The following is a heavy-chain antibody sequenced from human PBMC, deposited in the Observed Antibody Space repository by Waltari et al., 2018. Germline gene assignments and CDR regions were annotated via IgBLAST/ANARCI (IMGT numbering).Heavy chain of an antibody. CDR2: ISGSGGST. J-gene: IGHJ4*02. Sequence: EVQLLESGGGLVQPGGSLRLSGSASAFTFGSYAMSWVRQAPGKGLEWVSAISGSGGSTYYADPVKGRFTISRDNSKNTLYLQMNSLRAEDTAVYYCAKDLNAADPDYWGQGTLVTVSS. D-gene: IGHD6-13*01. V-gene: IGHV3-23*01. CDR3: AKDLNAADPDY. CDR1: AFTFGSYA.